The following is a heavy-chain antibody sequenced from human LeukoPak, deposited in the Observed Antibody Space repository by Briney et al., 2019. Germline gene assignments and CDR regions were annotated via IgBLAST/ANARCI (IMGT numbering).Heavy chain of an antibody. V-gene: IGHV3-30*18. CDR2: ISYDGSNK. CDR1: GFTFSTYG. CDR3: AKDRTYYYDSSEFDH. J-gene: IGHJ4*02. Sequence: GSLRLSCAASGFTFSTYGMHWVRQAPGKGLEWVAGISYDGSNKYYPDSVKGRFTISRDNSKNTLDLQMNSLREEDTAVYYCAKDRTYYYDSSEFDHWGQGTLVTVSS. D-gene: IGHD3-22*01.